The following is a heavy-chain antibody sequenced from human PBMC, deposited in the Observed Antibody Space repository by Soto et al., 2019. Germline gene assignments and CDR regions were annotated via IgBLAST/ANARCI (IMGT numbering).Heavy chain of an antibody. D-gene: IGHD6-13*01. CDR2: ISYNGTNK. CDR3: ARDLSSSWPPYF. CDR1: GFTFSNYG. Sequence: QVQLVESGGAVVQPGRSLGLSCAASGFTFSNYGMHWVRQAPGKGLEWVAVISYNGTNKYYADSVKGRLTISRDNSKNTLYLQMNSLRAEDTAVYYCARDLSSSWPPYFWGQGNLVIVSS. V-gene: IGHV3-30*03. J-gene: IGHJ4*02.